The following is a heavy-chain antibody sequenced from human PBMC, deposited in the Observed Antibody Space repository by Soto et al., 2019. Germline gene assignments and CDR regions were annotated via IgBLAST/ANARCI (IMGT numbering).Heavy chain of an antibody. D-gene: IGHD2-8*01. J-gene: IGHJ6*02. V-gene: IGHV1-69*13. CDR2: IIPIFGTA. CDR3: ARFPPIYCTNGVCDLCHYYYYDMDV. CDR1: GGTFSSYA. Sequence: GASVKVSCKASGGTFSSYAISWVRQAPGQGLEWMGGIIPIFGTANYAQKFQGRVTITADESTSTAYMELSSLRSEDTAVYYCARFPPIYCTNGVCDLCHYYYYDMDVWGQGTTVTVSS.